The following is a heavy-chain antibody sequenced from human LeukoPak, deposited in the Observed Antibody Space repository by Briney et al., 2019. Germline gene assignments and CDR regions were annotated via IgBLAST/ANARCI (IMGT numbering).Heavy chain of an antibody. D-gene: IGHD5-24*01. CDR1: GFTFDDYA. CDR2: ISGDGGST. CDR3: AKDPSSLGRDGYNSPMFDY. V-gene: IGHV3-43*02. J-gene: IGHJ4*02. Sequence: PGGSLRLSCAASGFTFDDYAMHWVRQAPGKGLEWVSLISGDGGSTYYADSVKGRFTISRDNSKNSLYLQMNSLRTEDTALYYCAKDPSSLGRDGYNSPMFDYWGQGTLVTVSS.